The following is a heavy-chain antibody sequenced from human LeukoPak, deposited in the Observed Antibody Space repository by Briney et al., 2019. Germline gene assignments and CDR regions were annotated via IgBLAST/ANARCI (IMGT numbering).Heavy chain of an antibody. D-gene: IGHD6-13*01. J-gene: IGHJ4*02. Sequence: SETLSLTCTVSGGSISTYYWSRIRQPPGKGLEWIGYVHYTGDTNYNASLKSRLIISVDRNKNQFSLRLSSVTAADTAVYFCARMGASSTWSYYFDSWGQGTLVTVSS. CDR2: VHYTGDT. CDR1: GGSISTYY. CDR3: ARMGASSTWSYYFDS. V-gene: IGHV4-59*01.